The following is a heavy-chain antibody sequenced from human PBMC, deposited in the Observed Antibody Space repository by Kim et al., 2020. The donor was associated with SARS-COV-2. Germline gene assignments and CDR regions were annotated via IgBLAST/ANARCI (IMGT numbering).Heavy chain of an antibody. CDR3: ARDPVLRSSETWFDP. CDR1: GGSISSSSYY. Sequence: SETLSLTCTVSGGSISSSSYYWGWIRQPPGKGLEWIGSIYYSGSTYYNPSLKSRVTISVDTSKNQFSLKLSSVTAADTAVYYCARDPVLRSSETWFDPWGQRTLVTVSS. CDR2: IYYSGST. J-gene: IGHJ5*02. D-gene: IGHD2-2*01. V-gene: IGHV4-39*07.